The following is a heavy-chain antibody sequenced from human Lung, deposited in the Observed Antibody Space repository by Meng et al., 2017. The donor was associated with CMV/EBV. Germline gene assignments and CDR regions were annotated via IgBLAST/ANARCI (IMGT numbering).Heavy chain of an antibody. D-gene: IGHD3-16*01. Sequence: SVXVSXKASGYTFTSYDINWVRQATGQGLEGMGWRNPNSWNTAYAQKFQGRVTMTRNTSISTAYMELSRVSPEETAVYCCAGRAAGGKNLFDPLGQGTLVTVSS. CDR1: GYTFTSYD. CDR3: AGRAAGGKNLFDP. CDR2: RNPNSWNT. V-gene: IGHV1-8*01. J-gene: IGHJ5*02.